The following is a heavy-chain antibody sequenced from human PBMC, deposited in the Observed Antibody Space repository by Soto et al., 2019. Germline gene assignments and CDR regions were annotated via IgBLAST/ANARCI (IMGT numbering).Heavy chain of an antibody. Sequence: QVQLVESGGGVVQPGRSLRLSCAASGFTFSSHGMHWVRQAPGEGLDWVTLIWYDGSNHYYADSVKGRFTIYRDNSKNTLYLQMNSLRVEDTAVYYCARDALKGTNYGDYVSAFDIWGQGTMVTVSS. CDR2: IWYDGSNH. V-gene: IGHV3-33*01. D-gene: IGHD4-17*01. J-gene: IGHJ3*02. CDR1: GFTFSSHG. CDR3: ARDALKGTNYGDYVSAFDI.